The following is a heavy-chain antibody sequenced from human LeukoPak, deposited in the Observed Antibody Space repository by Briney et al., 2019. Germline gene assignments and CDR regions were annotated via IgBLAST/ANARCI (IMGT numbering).Heavy chain of an antibody. D-gene: IGHD5-12*01. J-gene: IGHJ4*02. Sequence: GGSLRLSCAASGFTFSNAWMSWVRQAPGKGLEWVGRIKRKTDGGTTDYAAHVKGRFTISRDDSKNTLYLQMNSMKTEDTAVDYCTTALGAELVATIIVYFDYWGQGTLVTVSS. CDR2: IKRKTDGGTT. V-gene: IGHV3-15*01. CDR3: TTALGAELVATIIVYFDY. CDR1: GFTFSNAW.